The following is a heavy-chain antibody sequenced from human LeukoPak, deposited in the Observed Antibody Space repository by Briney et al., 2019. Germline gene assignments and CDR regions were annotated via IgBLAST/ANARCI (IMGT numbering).Heavy chain of an antibody. CDR2: INHSGST. V-gene: IGHV4-34*01. J-gene: IGHJ4*02. CDR3: ARDLSQRFGVVIRGYSFDY. D-gene: IGHD3-3*01. CDR1: GGSFSGYY. Sequence: SETLSLTCAVYGGSFSGYYWSWIRQPPGKGLEWIGEINHSGSTNYNPSLKSRVTISVDTSKNQFSLKLSSVTAADTAVYYCARDLSQRFGVVIRGYSFDYWGQGTLVTVSS.